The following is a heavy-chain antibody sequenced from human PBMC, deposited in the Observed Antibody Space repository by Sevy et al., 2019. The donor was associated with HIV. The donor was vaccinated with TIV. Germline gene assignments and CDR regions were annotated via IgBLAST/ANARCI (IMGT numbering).Heavy chain of an antibody. D-gene: IGHD4-17*01. Sequence: GGSLRLSCAASGFSFSSYEMNWVRQAPGKGLEWLSYISNSGSSVYYSDSVRDRFTISRDNARNSLYLQMNSLRAEDTAVYYCARDLPPSATTVAHFDCWGQGTLVTVSS. J-gene: IGHJ4*02. CDR1: GFSFSSYE. CDR3: ARDLPPSATTVAHFDC. V-gene: IGHV3-48*03. CDR2: ISNSGSSV.